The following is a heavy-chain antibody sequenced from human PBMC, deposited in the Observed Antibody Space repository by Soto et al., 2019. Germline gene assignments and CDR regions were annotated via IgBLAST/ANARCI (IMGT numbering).Heavy chain of an antibody. CDR1: GFTFTGYY. V-gene: IGHV1-2*02. CDR3: ARDQRSYGEPPFDY. CDR2: IKSSGDDT. J-gene: IGHJ4*02. Sequence: ASVKVSCKASGFTFTGYYIHWVRQVPGQGLEWMGWIKSSGDDTKYAQKFQDRVTMTRDTSMNTVYMEVSRLRSDDTAVYYCARDQRSYGEPPFDYWGQGTLVTVSS. D-gene: IGHD2-21*01.